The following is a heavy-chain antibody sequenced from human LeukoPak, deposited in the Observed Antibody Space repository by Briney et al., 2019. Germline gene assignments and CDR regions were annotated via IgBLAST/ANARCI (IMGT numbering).Heavy chain of an antibody. V-gene: IGHV3-11*04. CDR2: ISSSGDNM. CDR3: ARRDTRGHYYYDS. J-gene: IGHJ4*02. CDR1: GFIFSDFY. D-gene: IGHD2-2*01. Sequence: GGSLRLSCVVSGFIFSDFYMSWIRQAPGKGLEWVSYISSSGDNMYYADSVKGRFTISRDNAKNSLYLQMSRLRDEDTAVYYCARRDTRGHYYYDSWGQGTLVTVS.